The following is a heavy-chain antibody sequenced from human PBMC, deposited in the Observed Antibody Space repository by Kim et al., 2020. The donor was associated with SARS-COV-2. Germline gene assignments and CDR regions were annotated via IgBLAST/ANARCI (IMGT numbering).Heavy chain of an antibody. D-gene: IGHD3-9*01. J-gene: IGHJ4*02. Sequence: DSVNGRFTISRDNAKNTLYLQMYSLRADDTAVYYCVRLYDFLTSSLDYFDYWGRGTLVTVSS. CDR3: VRLYDFLTSSLDYFDY. V-gene: IGHV3-23*01.